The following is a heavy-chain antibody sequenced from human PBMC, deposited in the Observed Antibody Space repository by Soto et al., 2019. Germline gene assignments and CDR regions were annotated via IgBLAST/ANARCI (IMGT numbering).Heavy chain of an antibody. CDR3: AILLSPVHGPHIYVWFAP. D-gene: IGHD5-18*01. CDR1: GDTLTELY. J-gene: IGHJ5*02. V-gene: IGHV1-24*01. CDR2: IDPEDGEI. Sequence: QVQLVQSGAEVKKPGASLKVSCKVYGDTLTELYIHWVRQAPGKGRVWLGGIDPEDGEIISAQKFRDRITMTENTSTDRTYMKLTSLRSEDTAIYYCAILLSPVHGPHIYVWFAPWGQGTLVNVSS.